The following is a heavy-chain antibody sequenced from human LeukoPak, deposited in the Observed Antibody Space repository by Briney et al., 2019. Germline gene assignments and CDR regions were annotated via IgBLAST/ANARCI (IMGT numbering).Heavy chain of an antibody. CDR3: AAIFHDSSGPAFDY. D-gene: IGHD3-22*01. CDR1: GGSISGGGYS. J-gene: IGHJ4*02. V-gene: IGHV4-30-2*01. CDR2: IYHSGST. Sequence: PSQTRSLTCAVSGGSISGGGYSWSWIRQPPGKGLEWIGYIYHSGSTYYNPSLKSRVTISVDRSKNQFSLKLSSVTASDTAVYYCAAIFHDSSGPAFDYWGQGTLVTVSS.